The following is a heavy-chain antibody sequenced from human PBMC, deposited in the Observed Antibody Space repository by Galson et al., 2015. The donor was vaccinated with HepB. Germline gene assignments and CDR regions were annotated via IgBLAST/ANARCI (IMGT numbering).Heavy chain of an antibody. CDR1: GGTFSSYA. V-gene: IGHV1-69*13. J-gene: IGHJ6*03. Sequence: SVKVSCKASGGTFSSYAISWVRQAPGQGLEWMGGIIPIFGTANYAQKFQGRVTITADESTSTAYMELSSLRSEDTAVYYCASDRYYYDSSGYYFLPHRGDYYYYMDVWGKGTTVTVSS. CDR2: IIPIFGTA. CDR3: ASDRYYYDSSGYYFLPHRGDYYYYMDV. D-gene: IGHD3-22*01.